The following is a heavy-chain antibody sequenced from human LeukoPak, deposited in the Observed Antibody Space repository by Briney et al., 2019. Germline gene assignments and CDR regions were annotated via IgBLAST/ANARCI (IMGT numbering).Heavy chain of an antibody. CDR1: GGTFSSYA. Sequence: GSSVKVSCKASGGTFSSYAISWVRQAPGQGLEWMGGIIPIFGTANYAQKFQGRVTITADKSTSTAYMELSSLRSEDTAVYYCARGLRDDYGDYEGVYWGQGTLVTVSS. CDR3: ARGLRDDYGDYEGVY. D-gene: IGHD4-17*01. CDR2: IIPIFGTA. V-gene: IGHV1-69*06. J-gene: IGHJ4*02.